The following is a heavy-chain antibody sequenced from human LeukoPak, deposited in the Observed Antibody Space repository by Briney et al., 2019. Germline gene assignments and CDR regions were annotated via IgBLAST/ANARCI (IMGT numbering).Heavy chain of an antibody. J-gene: IGHJ3*02. V-gene: IGHV3-23*01. D-gene: IGHD6-19*01. Sequence: GGSLRLSCAASGFTFSSYAMSWVRQAPGKGLEWVSAISGSGGSTYYADSVKGRFTISRDNSKNTLYLQMNSLRAEDTAVYYCAKVSLTYSSGWYDAFDIWGQGTMVTVSS. CDR1: GFTFSSYA. CDR3: AKVSLTYSSGWYDAFDI. CDR2: ISGSGGST.